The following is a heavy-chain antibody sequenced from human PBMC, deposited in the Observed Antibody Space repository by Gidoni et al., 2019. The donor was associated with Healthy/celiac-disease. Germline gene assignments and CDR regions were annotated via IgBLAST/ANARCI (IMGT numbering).Heavy chain of an antibody. D-gene: IGHD5-18*01. CDR2: ISGDGGST. Sequence: EVQLVESGGGVVQPGGSLRLSCSASGFTFDDYAMHWVRQAPGKGLEWVSLISGDGGSTYYADSVKGRFTISRDNSKNSLYLQMNSLRTEDTALYYCAKDKGTATPYYYYYGMDVWGQGTTVTVSS. CDR3: AKDKGTATPYYYYYGMDV. CDR1: GFTFDDYA. V-gene: IGHV3-43*02. J-gene: IGHJ6*02.